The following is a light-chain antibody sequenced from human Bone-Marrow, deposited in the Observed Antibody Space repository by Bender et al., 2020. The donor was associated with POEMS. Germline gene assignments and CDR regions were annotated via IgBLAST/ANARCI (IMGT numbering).Light chain of an antibody. V-gene: IGLV2-18*02. CDR1: NSDIGTYDL. Sequence: QSALTQPPSVSGSPGQSVTISCTGTNSDIGTYDLVSWYQQPPDTAPKLIIYEVYYRPSGVPDRFSGSKSGTSASLVITGLQAEDEGDYYCQSYDNSLGGWVFGGGTKLTVL. J-gene: IGLJ3*02. CDR3: QSYDNSLGGWV. CDR2: EVY.